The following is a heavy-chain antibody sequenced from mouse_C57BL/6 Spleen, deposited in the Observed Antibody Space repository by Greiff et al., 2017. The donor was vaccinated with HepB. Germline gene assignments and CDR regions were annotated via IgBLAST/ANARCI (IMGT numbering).Heavy chain of an antibody. CDR3: AYGNYHFDY. CDR1: GYTFTSYW. D-gene: IGHD2-1*01. Sequence: VQLQQPGAELVKPGASVKLSCKASGYTFTSYWMHWVKQRPGQGLEWIGMIHPNSGSTNYNETFKSKTTLTVDKSSSTAYMHLSSLTSEDSAVYYCAYGNYHFDYWGQGTTLTVSS. V-gene: IGHV1-64*01. J-gene: IGHJ2*01. CDR2: IHPNSGST.